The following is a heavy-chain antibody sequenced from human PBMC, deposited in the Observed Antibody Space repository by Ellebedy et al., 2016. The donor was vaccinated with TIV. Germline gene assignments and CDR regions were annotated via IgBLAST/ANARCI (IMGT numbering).Heavy chain of an antibody. D-gene: IGHD1-14*01. CDR2: VFPTGST. CDR1: GASISRGDFS. Sequence: SETLTLTXAVSGASISRGDFSCSSIRPPPGPGLEWIGNVFPTGSTYYNPSLKSRVTISVDRSKNQFSLKLRSVTAADTAVYYCARRGDTTEEPFDFWGPGTLVTVSS. CDR3: ARRGDTTEEPFDF. J-gene: IGHJ4*02. V-gene: IGHV4-30-2*01.